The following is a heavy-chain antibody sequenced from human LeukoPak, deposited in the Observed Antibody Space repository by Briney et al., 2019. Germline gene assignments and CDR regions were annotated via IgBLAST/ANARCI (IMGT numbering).Heavy chain of an antibody. Sequence: GGSLRLSGAASGFTVSSNYMGWAGQAPGKGLEWVSVIYSGGSTYYADSVKGRFTISRHNSKNTLYLQMNSLRAEDTAVYYCARGGYGDIDYWGQGTLVTVSS. CDR2: IYSGGST. J-gene: IGHJ4*02. D-gene: IGHD4-17*01. V-gene: IGHV3-53*04. CDR1: GFTVSSNY. CDR3: ARGGYGDIDY.